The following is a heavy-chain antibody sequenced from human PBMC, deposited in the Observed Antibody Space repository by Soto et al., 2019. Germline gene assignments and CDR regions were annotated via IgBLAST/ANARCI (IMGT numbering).Heavy chain of an antibody. CDR3: ARERRGFGYIDY. CDR2: IIHRGTT. J-gene: IGHJ4*02. CDR1: GDSISNSY. D-gene: IGHD3-3*01. Sequence: QVQLQESGPGLVKPSETLSLTCTVSGDSISNSYWSWIRQPPGKRLEWIGYIIHRGTTNYNPSLKSRVTMSLDTSKNQVSLRLTSVTAADTAVYFCARERRGFGYIDYWGQGTLVTVSS. V-gene: IGHV4-59*01.